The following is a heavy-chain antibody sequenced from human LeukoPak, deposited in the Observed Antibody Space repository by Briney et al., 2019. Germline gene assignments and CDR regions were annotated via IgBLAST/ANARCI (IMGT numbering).Heavy chain of an antibody. CDR2: IWYDGSNK. CDR3: ATGDYDYDRGY. V-gene: IGHV3-33*01. J-gene: IGHJ4*02. Sequence: GGSLRLSCAASGFTFSSYGMHWVRQAPGKGLEWVAAIWYDGSNKYYADSVKGRFTISRDNSKNTLYLQMNSLRAEDTAVYYCATGDYDYDRGYWGQGTLVTVSS. D-gene: IGHD4-17*01. CDR1: GFTFSSYG.